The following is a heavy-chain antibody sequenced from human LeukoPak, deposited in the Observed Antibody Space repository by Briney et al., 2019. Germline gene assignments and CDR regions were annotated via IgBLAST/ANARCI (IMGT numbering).Heavy chain of an antibody. CDR3: ARDPTIVVVTATPGGPDY. D-gene: IGHD2-21*02. J-gene: IGHJ4*02. CDR2: ISAYNGNT. CDR1: GYTFTSYG. V-gene: IGHV1-18*01. Sequence: GASVKVSCTASGYTFTSYGISWVRQAPGQGLEWMGWISAYNGNTNYAQKLQGRVTMTTDTSTSTAYMELRSLRSDDTAVYYCARDPTIVVVTATPGGPDYWGQGTLVTVSS.